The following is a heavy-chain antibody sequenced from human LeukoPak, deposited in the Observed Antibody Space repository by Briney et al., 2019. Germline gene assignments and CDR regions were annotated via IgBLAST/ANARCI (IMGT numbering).Heavy chain of an antibody. Sequence: SETLSLTCTVSGGSISSYYWSWIRQPPGKGLEWIGYIYYSGSTNYTPSLKSRVTISVDTSKNQFSLKLSSVTAADTAVYYCARRGSGSWWVFDYWGQGTLVTVSS. CDR2: IYYSGST. D-gene: IGHD6-19*01. V-gene: IGHV4-59*01. J-gene: IGHJ4*02. CDR1: GGSISSYY. CDR3: ARRGSGSWWVFDY.